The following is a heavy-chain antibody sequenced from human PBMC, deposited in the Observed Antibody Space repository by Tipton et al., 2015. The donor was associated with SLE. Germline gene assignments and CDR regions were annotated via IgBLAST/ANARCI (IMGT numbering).Heavy chain of an antibody. V-gene: IGHV3-74*01. CDR3: TRGSSSSFLGY. CDR1: GFTFSSYA. J-gene: IGHJ4*02. D-gene: IGHD6-6*01. Sequence: SLRLSCAASGFTFSSYAMSWVRQAPGKGLVWVSRINSDGSTTNYADSVKGRFTISRDNAKNTLYLQMDSLRAEDTAVYYCTRGSSSSFLGYWGQGTLVTVSS. CDR2: INSDGSTT.